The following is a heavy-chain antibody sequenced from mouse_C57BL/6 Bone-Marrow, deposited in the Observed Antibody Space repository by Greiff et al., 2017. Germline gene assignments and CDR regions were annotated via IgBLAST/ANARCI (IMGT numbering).Heavy chain of an antibody. J-gene: IGHJ2*01. CDR1: GYTFTSYT. V-gene: IGHV1-4*01. CDR2: INPSSGYT. Sequence: VQLQQSGAELARPGASVKMSCKASGYTFTSYTMHWVKQRPGQGLEWIGYINPSSGYTKYNQKFKDKATLTADKSASTAYMQLSSLTYEDSAVYYCARGRLRRVFDYWGQGTTLTVSS. D-gene: IGHD2-4*01. CDR3: ARGRLRRVFDY.